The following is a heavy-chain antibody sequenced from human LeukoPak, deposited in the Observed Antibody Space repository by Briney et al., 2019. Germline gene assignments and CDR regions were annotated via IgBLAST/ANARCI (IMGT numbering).Heavy chain of an antibody. CDR1: GFSLSTSGVG. CDR2: IYWNDDK. D-gene: IGHD1-14*01. CDR3: PHSLPPINRNHTCFDP. V-gene: IGHV2-5*01. J-gene: IGHJ5*02. Sequence: SGPTLVKPTQTLTLTCTFSGFSLSTSGVGVGWIRQPPGKALEWLALIYWNDDKRYSPSLKSRLTITKDTSKNQVVLTMTNIDPWNTATYYVPHSLPPINRNHTCFDPGGQGTRVTVSS.